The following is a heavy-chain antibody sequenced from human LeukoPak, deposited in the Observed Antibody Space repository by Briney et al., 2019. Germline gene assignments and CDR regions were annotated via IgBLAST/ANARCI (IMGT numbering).Heavy chain of an antibody. CDR3: ARGHYYYDSSGYWFSY. Sequence: ASVKVSCKASGYTFTSYYMHWVRQAPGQGLEWMGIINPSGGSTNYAQKFQGRVTMTRDTSISTAYMELSRLRSDDTAVYYCARGHYYYDSSGYWFSYWGQGTLVTVSS. CDR1: GYTFTSYY. D-gene: IGHD3-22*01. CDR2: INPSGGST. V-gene: IGHV1-46*01. J-gene: IGHJ4*02.